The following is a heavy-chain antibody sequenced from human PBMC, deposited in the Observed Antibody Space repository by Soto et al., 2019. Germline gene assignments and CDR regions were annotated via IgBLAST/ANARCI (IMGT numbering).Heavy chain of an antibody. CDR1: GFSFSTYG. Sequence: GGXLRLSCAASGFSFSTYGMSWVLQAPGKXLXWVSIIYRGGSKYYADSVKGRFTIYRDNSKNTLYLQMNSLRAEETAMYYCAKQSGSGSYYNVGYGGQLDHWGQGTLVTVSS. J-gene: IGHJ4*02. CDR3: AKQSGSGSYYNVGYGGQLDH. D-gene: IGHD3-10*01. V-gene: IGHV3-66*04. CDR2: IYRGGSK.